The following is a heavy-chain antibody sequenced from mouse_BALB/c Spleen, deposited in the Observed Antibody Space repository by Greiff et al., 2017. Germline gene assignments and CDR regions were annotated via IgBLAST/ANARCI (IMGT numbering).Heavy chain of an antibody. CDR2: INPGSGGT. Sequence: QVQLQQSGAELVRPGTSVKVSCKASGYAFTNYLIEWVKQRPGQGLEWIGVINPGSGGTNYNEKFKGKATLTADKSSSTAYMQLSSLTSDDSAVYFCARNLMDYWGQGTSVTVSS. J-gene: IGHJ4*01. CDR3: ARNLMDY. V-gene: IGHV1-54*03. CDR1: GYAFTNYL.